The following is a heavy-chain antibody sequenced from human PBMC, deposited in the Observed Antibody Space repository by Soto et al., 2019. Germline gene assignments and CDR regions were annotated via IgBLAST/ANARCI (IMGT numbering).Heavy chain of an antibody. V-gene: IGHV3-33*01. CDR1: GFTFSSYG. J-gene: IGHJ4*02. CDR3: ARHSNDFWSGYSDY. Sequence: GGSLRLSCAASGFTFSSYGMHWVRQAPGKGLEWVAVIWYDGSNKYYADSVKGRFTISRDNSKNTLYLQMNSLRAEDTAVYYCARHSNDFWSGYSDYWGQGTLVTVSS. CDR2: IWYDGSNK. D-gene: IGHD3-3*01.